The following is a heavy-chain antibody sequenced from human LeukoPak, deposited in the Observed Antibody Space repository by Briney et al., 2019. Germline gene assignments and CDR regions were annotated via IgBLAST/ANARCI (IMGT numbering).Heavy chain of an antibody. CDR3: ARASSYVDTAEELDY. J-gene: IGHJ4*02. CDR1: GYTFTGYY. V-gene: IGHV1-2*02. CDR2: INPNSGGT. D-gene: IGHD5-18*01. Sequence: RASVKVSCKASGYTFTGYYMHWVRQAPGQGLEWMGWINPNSGGTNYAQKFQGRVTMTRDTSISTAYMELSRLRSDDTAVYYCARASSYVDTAEELDYWGQGTLVTVSS.